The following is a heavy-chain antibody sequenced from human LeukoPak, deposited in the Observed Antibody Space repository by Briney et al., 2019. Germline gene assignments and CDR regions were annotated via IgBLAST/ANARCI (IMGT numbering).Heavy chain of an antibody. J-gene: IGHJ5*02. CDR3: AKDPGEGNWNYPHWFDP. Sequence: GGSLRLSCAASGFTFSSYTMSWVRQAPGKGLEWVSAISGSGGSTYYADSVKGRFTISRDNSKNTLYPQMNSLRAEDTAVYYCAKDPGEGNWNYPHWFDPWGQGTLVTVSS. CDR2: ISGSGGST. V-gene: IGHV3-23*01. D-gene: IGHD1-7*01. CDR1: GFTFSSYT.